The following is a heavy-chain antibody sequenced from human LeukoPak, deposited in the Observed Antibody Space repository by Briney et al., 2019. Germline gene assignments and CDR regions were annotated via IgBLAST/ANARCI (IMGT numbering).Heavy chain of an antibody. J-gene: IGHJ4*02. D-gene: IGHD2-15*01. Sequence: ASVKVSCKASGGTFSSYAISWVRQAPGQGLEWMGGIIPIFGTANYAQKFQGRVTITADESTSTAYMELRSLRSDDTAVYYCARVAPNRRYCSGGSCLNYFDYWGQGTLVTVSS. CDR1: GGTFSSYA. CDR2: IIPIFGTA. V-gene: IGHV1-69*13. CDR3: ARVAPNRRYCSGGSCLNYFDY.